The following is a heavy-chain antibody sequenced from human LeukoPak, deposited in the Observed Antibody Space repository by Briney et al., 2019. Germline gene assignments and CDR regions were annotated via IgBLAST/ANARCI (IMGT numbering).Heavy chain of an antibody. D-gene: IGHD3-3*01. CDR3: XXXXXXTIFGVGTPYGMDV. CDR2: IWYDGSNK. V-gene: IGHV3-33*01. J-gene: IGHJ6*02. Sequence: GGSLRLSCAASGFTFSSYGMHWVRQAPGKGLEWVAVIWYDGSNKYYADSVKGRFTISRDNSKNTLYLQMNSLRAEDTAVYYCXXXXXXTIFGVGTPYGMDVWGQGTTVTVSS. CDR1: GFTFSSYG.